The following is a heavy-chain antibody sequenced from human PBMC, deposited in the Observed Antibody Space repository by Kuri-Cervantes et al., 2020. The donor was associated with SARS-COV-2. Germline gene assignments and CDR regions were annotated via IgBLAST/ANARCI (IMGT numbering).Heavy chain of an antibody. V-gene: IGHV3-30-3*01. J-gene: IGHJ4*02. Sequence: GESLKISCAASGFTFSSYAMHWVRQAPGKGLEWVAVISYDGSNKYYADSMKGRFTISRDNSKNTLYLQMNSLRAEDTAVYYCAKDHSNWNSYYFDYWGQGTLVTVSS. CDR1: GFTFSSYA. CDR2: ISYDGSNK. CDR3: AKDHSNWNSYYFDY. D-gene: IGHD1-1*01.